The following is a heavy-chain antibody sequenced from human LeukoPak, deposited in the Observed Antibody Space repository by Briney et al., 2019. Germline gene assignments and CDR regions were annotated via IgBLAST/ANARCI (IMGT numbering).Heavy chain of an antibody. CDR2: ISYDGSNK. J-gene: IGHJ4*02. CDR1: GFTFSSYA. CDR3: ARLERVTGILDY. V-gene: IGHV3-30-3*01. Sequence: SLRLSCAASGFTFSSYAMHWVRQAPGKGLEWVAVISYDGSNKYYADSVKGRFTISRDDSKNTLYLQMNSLRAEDTAVYYCARLERVTGILDYWGQGTLVTVSS. D-gene: IGHD4-23*01.